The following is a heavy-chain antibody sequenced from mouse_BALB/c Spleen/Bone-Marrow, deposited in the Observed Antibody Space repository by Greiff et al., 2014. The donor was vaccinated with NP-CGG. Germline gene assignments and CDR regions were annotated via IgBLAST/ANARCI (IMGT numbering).Heavy chain of an antibody. Sequence: QVQLQQSGAELVKPGASVKLSCRASGYTFTSYYMYWVKQRPGQGLEWIGEINPSNGGTNFNEKFKSKATLTVDKSSSTAYMQLSSLTSEDAAVYYCTRWYYGNYCDYWGQGTTLTVSS. CDR3: TRWYYGNYCDY. V-gene: IGHV1S81*02. CDR2: INPSNGGT. D-gene: IGHD2-1*01. J-gene: IGHJ2*01. CDR1: GYTFTSYY.